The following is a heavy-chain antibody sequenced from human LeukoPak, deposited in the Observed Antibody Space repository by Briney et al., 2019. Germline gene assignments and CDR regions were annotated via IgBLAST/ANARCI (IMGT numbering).Heavy chain of an antibody. J-gene: IGHJ4*02. CDR3: ARDSSPYYYGSGSHDY. D-gene: IGHD3-10*01. CDR2: ISYDGSNK. Sequence: GGSLRLSCAASGFTFSSYAMHWVRQAPGKGLEWVAVISYDGSNKYYADSVKGRFTISRDNSKNTLYLQMNSLRAEDTAVYYCARDSSPYYYGSGSHDYRGQGTLVTVSS. CDR1: GFTFSSYA. V-gene: IGHV3-30*04.